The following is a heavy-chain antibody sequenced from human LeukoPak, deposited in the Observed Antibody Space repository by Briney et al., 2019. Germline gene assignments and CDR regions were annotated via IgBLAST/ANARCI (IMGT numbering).Heavy chain of an antibody. CDR2: IYYSGST. J-gene: IGHJ5*02. V-gene: IGHV4-59*08. D-gene: IGHD4-17*01. CDR1: GGSISSYY. CDR3: ARQKYGDYVWFDP. Sequence: PSETLSLTCTVSGGSISSYYWSWIRQPPGKGLEWIGYIYYSGSTNYNPSLKSRVTISVDTSKNQFSLKLSSVTAADTAVYYCARQKYGDYVWFDPWGQGTLVTVSS.